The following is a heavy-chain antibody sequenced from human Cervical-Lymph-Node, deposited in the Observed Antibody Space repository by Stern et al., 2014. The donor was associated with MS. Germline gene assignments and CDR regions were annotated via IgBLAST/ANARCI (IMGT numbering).Heavy chain of an antibody. Sequence: QDQLVQSGAEVENPGASVTISCKASGYTFIEYYMHWVRQAPGLGLEWMATIHPRGPVITYAQAFQGRLIVTRDTSTSTVYMDLSGLRSEDTAVYFCANDAQTGDDGFDTWGQGTKVTVSS. CDR3: ANDAQTGDDGFDT. CDR2: IHPRGPVI. CDR1: GYTFIEYY. D-gene: IGHD1-1*01. V-gene: IGHV1-46*01. J-gene: IGHJ3*02.